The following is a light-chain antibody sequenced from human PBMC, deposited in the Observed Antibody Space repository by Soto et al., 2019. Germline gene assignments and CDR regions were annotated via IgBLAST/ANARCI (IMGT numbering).Light chain of an antibody. CDR3: QQYNSYYPLT. CDR1: QSISTW. Sequence: DIQMTQSPVTLPASLGDRVTITCRANQSISTWLAWYQQKPGKAPNLLIYKASRLETGVPSRFSGSGSGTEFTLTISFLQHDDFATHYCQQYNSYYPLTFGGGTKVDIK. J-gene: IGKJ4*01. V-gene: IGKV1-5*03. CDR2: KAS.